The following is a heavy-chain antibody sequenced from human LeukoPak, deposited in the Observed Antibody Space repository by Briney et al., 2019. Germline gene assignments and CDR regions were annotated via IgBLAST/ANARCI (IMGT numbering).Heavy chain of an antibody. J-gene: IGHJ4*02. V-gene: IGHV4-34*01. CDR1: VGSFSGYY. D-gene: IGHD4-23*01. CDR2: INHSGST. Sequence: SEALSVTCAVYVGSFSGYYWSWIRQPPGKGLEWIGEINHSGSTNYNPSLMSRVTISVDTSKNQFSLKLSPVTAADTAMYYCARTTVVTSNFDFWGQGTLVTVSS. CDR3: ARTTVVTSNFDF.